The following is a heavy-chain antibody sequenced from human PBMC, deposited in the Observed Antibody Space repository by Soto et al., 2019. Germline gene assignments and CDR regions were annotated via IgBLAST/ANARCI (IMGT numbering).Heavy chain of an antibody. CDR2: IYYSGST. CDR3: ATGNLYYGDIDY. J-gene: IGHJ4*02. Sequence: PSDTLSLTCTVSGGSISSGGYYWSWIRQHPGKGLEWIGYIYYSGSTYYNPSLKSRVTISVDTSKNQFSLKLSSVTAADTAVYYCATGNLYYGDIDYWGQGTLVTVSS. CDR1: GGSISSGGYY. D-gene: IGHD4-17*01. V-gene: IGHV4-31*03.